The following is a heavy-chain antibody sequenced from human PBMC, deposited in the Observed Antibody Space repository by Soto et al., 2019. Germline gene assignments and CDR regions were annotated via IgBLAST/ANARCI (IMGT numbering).Heavy chain of an antibody. CDR3: ARAFVVVPAAIDYYYGMDV. CDR1: GYSFTSYW. Sequence: LGESLKISCKGSGYSFTSYWISWVRQMPGKGLEWMGRIDPSDSYTNYSPSFQGHVTISADKSISTAYLQWSSLKASDTAMYYCARAFVVVPAAIDYYYGMDVWGQGTTVTVSS. V-gene: IGHV5-10-1*01. D-gene: IGHD2-2*02. CDR2: IDPSDSYT. J-gene: IGHJ6*02.